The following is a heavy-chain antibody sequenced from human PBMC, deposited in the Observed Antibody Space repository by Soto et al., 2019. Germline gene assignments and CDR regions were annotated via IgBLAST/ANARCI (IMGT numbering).Heavy chain of an antibody. CDR1: GGSFSGYY. V-gene: IGHV4-34*01. J-gene: IGHJ3*02. D-gene: IGHD6-13*01. CDR2: INHSGST. CDR3: ARPYSSITGRSFDI. Sequence: SETLSLTCAVYGGSFSGYYWSWIRQPPGKGLEWIGEINHSGSTNYNPSLKSRVTISVDTSKNQFSLKLSSVTAADTAVYYCARPYSSITGRSFDIWGQGTMVTVS.